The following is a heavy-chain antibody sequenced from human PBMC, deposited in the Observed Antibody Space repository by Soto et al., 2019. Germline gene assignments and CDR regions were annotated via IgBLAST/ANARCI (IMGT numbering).Heavy chain of an antibody. Sequence: SVKVSCKASGGTFSSYAISWVRQAPGQGLEWMGGIIPIFGTANYAQKFQGRVTITADESTSTDYMELSSLRSEDTAVYHCARDPEETYCSGGSCYYYYGIDVWGEGTTVTVS. D-gene: IGHD2-15*01. J-gene: IGHJ6*02. CDR3: ARDPEETYCSGGSCYYYYGIDV. CDR1: GGTFSSYA. V-gene: IGHV1-69*13. CDR2: IIPIFGTA.